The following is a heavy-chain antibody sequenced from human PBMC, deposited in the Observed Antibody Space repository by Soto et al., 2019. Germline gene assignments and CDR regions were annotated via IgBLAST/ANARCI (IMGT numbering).Heavy chain of an antibody. V-gene: IGHV4-39*07. J-gene: IGHJ6*04. Sequence: SETLSLTCTVSGGSISSSSYYWGWIRQPPGKGLEWIGSTYYSGSTYYNPSLKSRVTISVDTSKNQFSPKLSSVTAADAAVYYWARGPGTTVVDVWGKGTTVTVSS. D-gene: IGHD4-17*01. CDR3: ARGPGTTVVDV. CDR2: TYYSGST. CDR1: GGSISSSSYY.